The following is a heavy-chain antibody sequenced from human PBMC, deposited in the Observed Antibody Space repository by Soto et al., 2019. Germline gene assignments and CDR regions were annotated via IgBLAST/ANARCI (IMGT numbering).Heavy chain of an antibody. V-gene: IGHV3-15*07. J-gene: IGHJ4*02. Sequence: GGSLRLSCAASGFTFSNAWMNLVRQAPGKGLEWVGRVKTKTDGGTTDYAAPVKGRFTISRDDSENTLYLQMSSLKTEDTAIYYCTRVRSIVAAGSRYFDYWGQGVLVTVSS. CDR1: GFTFSNAW. D-gene: IGHD6-13*01. CDR3: TRVRSIVAAGSRYFDY. CDR2: VKTKTDGGTT.